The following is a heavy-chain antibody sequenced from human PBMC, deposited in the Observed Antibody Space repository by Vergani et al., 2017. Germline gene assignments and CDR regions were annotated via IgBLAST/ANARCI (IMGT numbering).Heavy chain of an antibody. CDR3: ARYCSGGSCYSPFDY. CDR1: GFTFSSYW. D-gene: IGHD2-15*01. Sequence: EVQLVESGGGLVQPGGSLRLSCAASGFTFSSYWMSWVRQAPGKGLEWVANIKQDGSEKYYVDSVKGRFSISRDNAKNSLYLQMNSLRAEDTAVYYCARYCSGGSCYSPFDYWGQGTLVTVSS. CDR2: IKQDGSEK. J-gene: IGHJ4*02. V-gene: IGHV3-7*03.